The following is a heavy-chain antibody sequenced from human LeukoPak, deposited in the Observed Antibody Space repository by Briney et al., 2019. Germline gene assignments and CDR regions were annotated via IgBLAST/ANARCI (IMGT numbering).Heavy chain of an antibody. CDR1: GGSISSYY. D-gene: IGHD2-21*02. CDR3: ARRAPLCGGDCDAFDI. Sequence: SETLSLTCTVSGGSISSYYWSWIRQPPGKGLEWIGYIYYSGSTNYNPSLKSRVNISVDTSKNQFSLKLSSVTAADTAVYYCARRAPLCGGDCDAFDIWGQGTMVTVSS. CDR2: IYYSGST. V-gene: IGHV4-59*08. J-gene: IGHJ3*02.